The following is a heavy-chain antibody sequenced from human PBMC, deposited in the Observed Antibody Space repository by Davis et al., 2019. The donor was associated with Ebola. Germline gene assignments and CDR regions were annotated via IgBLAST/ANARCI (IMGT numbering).Heavy chain of an antibody. D-gene: IGHD1-26*01. CDR3: ARRRLSFEAIDY. J-gene: IGHJ4*02. CDR2: IYYRGTT. CDR1: GGSISSNNYY. Sequence: MPGGSLRLSCTVSGGSISSNNYYWGWIRQPPGKGLEWIGSIYYRGTTYYTPSLKSRVTISVDTSKNQFSLKLNSVSAADTAVYYCARRRLSFEAIDYWGQGTLVTVSS. V-gene: IGHV4-39*01.